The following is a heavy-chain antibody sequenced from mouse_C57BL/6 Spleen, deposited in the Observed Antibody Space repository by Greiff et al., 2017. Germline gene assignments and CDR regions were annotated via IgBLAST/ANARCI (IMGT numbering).Heavy chain of an antibody. V-gene: IGHV1-39*01. D-gene: IGHD1-1*01. CDR1: GYSFTDYN. CDR3: ARSDYGSSYWYFDV. CDR2: INPNYGTT. Sequence: QQSGPELVKPGASVKIPCKASGYSFTDYNMNWVKQSNGKSLEWIGVINPNYGTTSYNQKFKGKATLTVDQSSSTAYMQLNSLTSEDSAVYYCARSDYGSSYWYFDVWGTGTTVTVSS. J-gene: IGHJ1*03.